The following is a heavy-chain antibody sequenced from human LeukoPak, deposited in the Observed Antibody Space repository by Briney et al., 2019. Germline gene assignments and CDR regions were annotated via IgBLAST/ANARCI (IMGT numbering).Heavy chain of an antibody. Sequence: GGSLRLSCATSGFIFNNFGMHWVRQAPGKGLEWVSAISGSGGSTYYADSVKGRFTISRDNSKNTLYLQMNSLRAEDTAVYYCAKDWEVHWGQGTLVTVSS. CDR3: AKDWEVH. CDR1: GFIFNNFG. CDR2: ISGSGGST. V-gene: IGHV3-23*01. J-gene: IGHJ4*02. D-gene: IGHD1-26*01.